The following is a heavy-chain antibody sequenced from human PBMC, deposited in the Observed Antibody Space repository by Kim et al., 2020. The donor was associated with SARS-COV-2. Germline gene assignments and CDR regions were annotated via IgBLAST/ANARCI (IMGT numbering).Heavy chain of an antibody. D-gene: IGHD2-2*01. CDR1: GFTFGAYA. CDR2: IWKSDNI. Sequence: GGSLRLSCVASGFTFGAYAMHWVRKAPGKGLEWVAGIWKSDNIYYADSVKGRFTISRDNAKNSLFLEMTGLRPEDTALHYCTRDLSGLDCTSTTCYAYGMDVWGQGTTVAVSS. CDR3: TRDLSGLDCTSTTCYAYGMDV. V-gene: IGHV3-9*01. J-gene: IGHJ6*02.